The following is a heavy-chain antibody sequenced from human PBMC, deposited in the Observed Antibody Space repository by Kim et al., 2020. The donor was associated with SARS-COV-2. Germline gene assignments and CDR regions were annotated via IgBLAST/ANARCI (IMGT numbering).Heavy chain of an antibody. CDR2: INHSGST. Sequence: SETLSLTCAVYGGSFSGYYWSWIRQPPGKGLEWIGEINHSGSTNYNPSLKSRVTISVDTSTNQFSLKLSSVTAADTAVYYCARGRNTYCSSTSCYRRNWFDTWGQGTLVTVSS. D-gene: IGHD2-2*01. V-gene: IGHV4-34*01. CDR1: GGSFSGYY. J-gene: IGHJ5*02. CDR3: ARGRNTYCSSTSCYRRNWFDT.